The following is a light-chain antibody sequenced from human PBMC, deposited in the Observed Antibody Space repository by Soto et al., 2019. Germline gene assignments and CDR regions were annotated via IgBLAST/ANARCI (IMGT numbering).Light chain of an antibody. CDR1: QSVSSY. V-gene: IGKV3-11*01. CDR2: DAS. Sequence: EIVLTQSPATLSLSPGERATLSCRASQSVSSYLAWYQQKPGQAPRLLIYDASNRATGIPARFSGSGSGTDFTLTISSLETEDFAVYSCQQRSNWPPYTCGQGTKLEIK. J-gene: IGKJ2*01. CDR3: QQRSNWPPYT.